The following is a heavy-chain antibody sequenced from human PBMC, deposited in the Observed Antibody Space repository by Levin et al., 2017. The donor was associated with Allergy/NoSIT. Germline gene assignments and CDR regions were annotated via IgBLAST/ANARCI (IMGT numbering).Heavy chain of an antibody. CDR3: ATVPLYGMDV. V-gene: IGHV4-59*01. CDR2: ISYSGST. Sequence: SETLSLTCTISGAFISNYYWSWIRQPPGKGLEWIGFISYSGSTTYNPSLDSRTIISIDLSKNHFSLRLRSVTAANTAVYYCATVPLYGMDVWGQGTTVTVS. CDR1: GAFISNYY. D-gene: IGHD2-2*01. J-gene: IGHJ6*02.